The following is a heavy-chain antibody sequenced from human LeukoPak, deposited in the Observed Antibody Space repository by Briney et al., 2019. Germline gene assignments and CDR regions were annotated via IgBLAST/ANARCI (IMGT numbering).Heavy chain of an antibody. CDR2: ISGSGGST. J-gene: IGHJ4*02. CDR1: GFTFSSYA. CDR3: ARPNDYGGIGY. V-gene: IGHV3-23*01. D-gene: IGHD4-23*01. Sequence: GGSLRLSCAASGFTFSSYAMSWVRQAPGKGLEWVSAISGSGGSTYYADSVKGRFTISRDNAKNSLYLQMNSLRAEDTAVYYCARPNDYGGIGYWGQGTLVTVSS.